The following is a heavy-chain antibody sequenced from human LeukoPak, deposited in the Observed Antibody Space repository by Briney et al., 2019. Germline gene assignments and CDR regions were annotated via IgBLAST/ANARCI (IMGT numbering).Heavy chain of an antibody. D-gene: IGHD2-15*01. V-gene: IGHV4-59*01. CDR2: IYYNGGT. Sequence: PSETLSLTCTVSGGSISSFYWSWIRQPPGKGLEWIGYIYYNGGTNYNPSLKSRVTISADTSKTQVYLKLRSVTAADTAVYYCVRDLWGAGGTQYWGQGILVTVSS. CDR1: GGSISSFY. J-gene: IGHJ4*02. CDR3: VRDLWGAGGTQY.